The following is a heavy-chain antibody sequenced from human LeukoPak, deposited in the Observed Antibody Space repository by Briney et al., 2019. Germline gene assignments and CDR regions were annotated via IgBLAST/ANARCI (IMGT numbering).Heavy chain of an antibody. Sequence: SETLSLTCTVSGGSISGFYWSWIRQPAGKGLEWIRRIYTSGSTNYNPSLRSRVTMSVDTSKNQFSLKLTSVTAADTAVYYCARGMSVPSATWFDPWGQGTLVTVSS. J-gene: IGHJ5*02. CDR1: GGSISGFY. CDR2: IYTSGST. D-gene: IGHD2-2*01. CDR3: ARGMSVPSATWFDP. V-gene: IGHV4-4*07.